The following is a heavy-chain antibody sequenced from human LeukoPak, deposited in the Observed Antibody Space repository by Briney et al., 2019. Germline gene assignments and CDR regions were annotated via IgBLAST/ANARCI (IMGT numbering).Heavy chain of an antibody. CDR2: IYYSGST. J-gene: IGHJ3*02. D-gene: IGHD6-13*01. CDR3: ARRPVDYSSSDHSFDI. CDR1: GDSISRYY. Sequence: SETLSLTCSVSGDSISRYYWTWIRQSPGKGLEWIGDIYYSGSTDYSPSLRGRVTILVDRSKNQFSLKLTSVTAADTAVYFCARRPVDYSSSDHSFDIWGQGTMVTVSS. V-gene: IGHV4-59*01.